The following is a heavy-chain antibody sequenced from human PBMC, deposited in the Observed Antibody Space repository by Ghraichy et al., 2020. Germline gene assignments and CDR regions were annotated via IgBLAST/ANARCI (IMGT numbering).Heavy chain of an antibody. CDR3: ARATIRDGMDV. Sequence: SETRSLTCAVYGGSFSGYYWTWIRQPPGKGLECIGEIDHSGSTNHNPSLRSRVTISIDTSKKQFSLKLSYVTAADTAVYYCARATIRDGMDVWGQGTTVTVSS. CDR2: IDHSGST. V-gene: IGHV4-34*01. CDR1: GGSFSGYY. D-gene: IGHD5-12*01. J-gene: IGHJ6*02.